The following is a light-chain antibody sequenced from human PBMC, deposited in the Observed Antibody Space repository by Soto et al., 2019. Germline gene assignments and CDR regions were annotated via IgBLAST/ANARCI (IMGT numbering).Light chain of an antibody. CDR2: AAS. CDR3: QQLHGYPIT. Sequence: DIQMTQSTSWLCASVEGRVIIPCRASQSISNHLNWYQQKPGKAPKLLIFAASSLQSGVPSRFSGSGSGTHFTLTISSLQPEDFATYYCQQLHGYPITFGQGTRLEIK. V-gene: IGKV1-39*01. J-gene: IGKJ5*01. CDR1: QSISNH.